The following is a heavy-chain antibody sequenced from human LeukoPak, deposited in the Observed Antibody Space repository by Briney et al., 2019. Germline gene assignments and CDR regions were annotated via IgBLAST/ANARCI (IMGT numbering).Heavy chain of an antibody. CDR3: ARDSLLWFGELFTGDAFDI. CDR1: GFTFSSYA. Sequence: GGSLRLSCAASGFTFSSYAMSWGRQAPGKGLEWVSAISGSGGSTYYADSVKGRFTISRDNSKNTLYLQMNSLRDEDTAVYYCARDSLLWFGELFTGDAFDIWGQGTMVTVSS. CDR2: ISGSGGST. D-gene: IGHD3-10*01. J-gene: IGHJ3*02. V-gene: IGHV3-23*01.